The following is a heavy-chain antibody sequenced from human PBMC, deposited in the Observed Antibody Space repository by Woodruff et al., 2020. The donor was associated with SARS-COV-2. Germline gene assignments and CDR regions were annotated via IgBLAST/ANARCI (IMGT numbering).Heavy chain of an antibody. J-gene: IGHJ4*02. D-gene: IGHD3-22*01. CDR2: IIPIFGTA. Sequence: GAEWMGGIIPIFGTANYAQKFQGRVTITADESTSTAYMELSSLRSEDTAVYYCARSHPYDSSGYYEDYWGQGTL. V-gene: IGHV1-69*01. CDR3: ARSHPYDSSGYYEDY.